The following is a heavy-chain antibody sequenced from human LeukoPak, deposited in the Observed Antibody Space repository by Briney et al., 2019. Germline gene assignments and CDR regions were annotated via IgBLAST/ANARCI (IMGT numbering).Heavy chain of an antibody. D-gene: IGHD3-9*01. V-gene: IGHV4-34*01. CDR1: GGSFSGYY. J-gene: IGHJ2*01. CDR2: INHSGST. Sequence: SETLSLTCAVYGGSFSGYYWSWIRQPPGKGLEWIGEINHSGSTNYNPSLKSRVTMSVDTSKNQFSLKLSSVTAADTAVYYCARPALRYFDWYFDLWGRGTLVTVSS. CDR3: ARPALRYFDWYFDL.